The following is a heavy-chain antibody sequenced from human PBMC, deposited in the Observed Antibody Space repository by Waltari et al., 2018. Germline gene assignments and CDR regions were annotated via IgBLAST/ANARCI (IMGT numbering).Heavy chain of an antibody. CDR1: GGSISSHY. CDR3: ARDRVDTAMVIGYYGMDV. J-gene: IGHJ6*02. Sequence: QVQLQESGPGLVKPSETLSLTCTVSGGSISSHYWSWIRQPPGKGLEWIGYIYYSGSTNYNPALKSRVTISVDTSKNQFSLKLSSVTAADTAGYYCARDRVDTAMVIGYYGMDVWGQGTTVTVSS. CDR2: IYYSGST. D-gene: IGHD5-18*01. V-gene: IGHV4-59*11.